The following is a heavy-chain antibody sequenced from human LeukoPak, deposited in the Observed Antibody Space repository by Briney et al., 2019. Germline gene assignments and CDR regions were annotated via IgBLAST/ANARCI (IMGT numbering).Heavy chain of an antibody. CDR2: IYTSGST. V-gene: IGHV4-4*07. J-gene: IGHJ6*02. CDR3: ARAPYYYDSSGYYYWGHYYYYGMDV. Sequence: SETLSLTRTVSGGSISSYYRSWIRQPAGKGLEWIGRIYTSGSTNYNPSLKSRVTMSVDTSKNQFSLKLSSVTAADTAVYYCARAPYYYDSSGYYYWGHYYYYGMDVWGQGTTVTVSS. CDR1: GGSISSYY. D-gene: IGHD3-22*01.